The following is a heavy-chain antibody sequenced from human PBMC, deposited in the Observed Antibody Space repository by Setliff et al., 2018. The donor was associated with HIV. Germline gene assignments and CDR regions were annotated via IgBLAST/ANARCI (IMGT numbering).Heavy chain of an antibody. CDR3: SRIDLGSSGWYFKGRYYYYYMDV. CDR2: FDPEERDT. V-gene: IGHV1-24*01. D-gene: IGHD6-19*01. CDR1: GYTLIELS. Sequence: ASVKVSCKVSGYTLIELSIHWVRQAPGKGLEWLGGFDPEERDTNYAQKFQGRFTMTEDTSTDTAYMELSRLRSEDTAVYYCSRIDLGSSGWYFKGRYYYYYMDVWGKGTTVTVSS. J-gene: IGHJ6*03.